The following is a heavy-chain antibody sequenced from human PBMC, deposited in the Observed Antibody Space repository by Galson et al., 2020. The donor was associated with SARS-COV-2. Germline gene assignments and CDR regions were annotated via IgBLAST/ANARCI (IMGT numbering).Heavy chain of an antibody. J-gene: IGHJ6*02. CDR3: VRDLFGMDV. CDR1: GFDFSTLS. CDR2: IHPDGGTA. Sequence: GESLKISCSASGFDFSTLSMHWVRQAPGKGLESVSVIHPDGGTAYLADSVKGRFIISRDNSKNTVYLQMNSLRSDDTGVYYCVRDLFGMDVWGQGTTVIVSS. V-gene: IGHV3-64D*06.